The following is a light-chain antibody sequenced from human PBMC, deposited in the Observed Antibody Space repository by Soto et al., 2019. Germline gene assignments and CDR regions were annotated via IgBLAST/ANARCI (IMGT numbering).Light chain of an antibody. CDR3: QCYNKLPLT. V-gene: IGKV1-33*01. CDR1: QDVNNY. J-gene: IGKJ4*01. Sequence: DIQMTQSPFSLSASVGDRVTITCQASQDVNNYLNWYQQIPGKAPKLLISGASNMETGVPSRFSGSGSGTVSPSTISSLQDEFIVTYYHQCYNKLPLTFGGGTKVEIK. CDR2: GAS.